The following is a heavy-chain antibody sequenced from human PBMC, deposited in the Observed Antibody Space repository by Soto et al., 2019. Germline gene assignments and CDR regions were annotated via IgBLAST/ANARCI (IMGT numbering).Heavy chain of an antibody. V-gene: IGHV4-31*03. Sequence: SETLSLTCTVSGGSISSGGYYWSWIRQHPGKGLEWIGYIYYSGSTYCNPSLKSRVTISVDTSKNQLSLKLSSVTAADTAVYYCARGGYSYGYSRYYYYMDVWGKGTTVTVSS. CDR1: GGSISSGGYY. D-gene: IGHD5-18*01. CDR3: ARGGYSYGYSRYYYYMDV. J-gene: IGHJ6*03. CDR2: IYYSGST.